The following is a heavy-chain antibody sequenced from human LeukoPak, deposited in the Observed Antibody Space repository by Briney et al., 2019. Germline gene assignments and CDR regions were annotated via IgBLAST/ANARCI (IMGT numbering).Heavy chain of an antibody. CDR1: GFTFSSYS. CDR2: ISSSSSTI. Sequence: GGSLRLSCAASGFTFSSYSMNWVRQAPGKGLEWVSYISSSSSTIYYADSVKGRFTISRDNAKNSLYLQMNSLRAEDTAVYYRARDLRWGYSSSWYWFDPWGQGTLVTVSS. J-gene: IGHJ5*02. D-gene: IGHD6-13*01. V-gene: IGHV3-48*01. CDR3: ARDLRWGYSSSWYWFDP.